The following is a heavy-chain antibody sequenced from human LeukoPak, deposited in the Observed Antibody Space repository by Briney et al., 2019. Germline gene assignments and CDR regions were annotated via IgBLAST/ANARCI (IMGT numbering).Heavy chain of an antibody. J-gene: IGHJ4*02. CDR3: ARLEYCSSTSCYLLNY. CDR1: GYSFTSYW. D-gene: IGHD2-2*01. Sequence: GESLKISCKGSGYSFTSYWIGWVRQMPGKGLEWMEIIYPGDSDTRYSPSFQGQVTISADKSISTAYLQWSSLKASDTAMYYCARLEYCSSTSCYLLNYWGQGTLVTVSS. V-gene: IGHV5-51*01. CDR2: IYPGDSDT.